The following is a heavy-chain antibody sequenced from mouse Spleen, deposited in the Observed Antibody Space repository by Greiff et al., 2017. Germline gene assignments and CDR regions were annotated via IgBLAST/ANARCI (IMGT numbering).Heavy chain of an antibody. D-gene: IGHD1-1*01. CDR1: GYSFTDYN. J-gene: IGHJ1*01. Sequence: VQLKESGPELVKPGASVKISCKASGYSFTDYNMNWVKQSNGKSLEWIGVINPNYGTTSYNQKFKGKATLTVDQSSSTAYMQLNSLTSEDSAVYYCARSITTVVAPNWYFDVWGAGTTVTVSS. CDR2: INPNYGTT. CDR3: ARSITTVVAPNWYFDV. V-gene: IGHV1-39*01.